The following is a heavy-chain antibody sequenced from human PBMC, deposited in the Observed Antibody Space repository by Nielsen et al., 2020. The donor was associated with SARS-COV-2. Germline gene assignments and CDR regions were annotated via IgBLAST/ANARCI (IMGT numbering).Heavy chain of an antibody. J-gene: IGHJ6*02. Sequence: GGSLRLSCTAPTFTFTGAWMTWVRQAPGKGLEWVGRIKAKTDGETTVYAAPVQGRFTISRDDSEMTLYLQMDSLEIEDTGVYYCSTGGVAAVGTYYYYYGMDVWGQGTTVAVSS. V-gene: IGHV3-15*01. CDR1: TFTFTGAW. CDR2: IKAKTDGETT. CDR3: STGGVAAVGTYYYYYGMDV. D-gene: IGHD6-13*01.